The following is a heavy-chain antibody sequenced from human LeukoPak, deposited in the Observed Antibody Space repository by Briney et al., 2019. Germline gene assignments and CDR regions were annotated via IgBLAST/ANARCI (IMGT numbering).Heavy chain of an antibody. J-gene: IGHJ4*02. Sequence: GGSLRLSCTASGFTFSDYEMNWVRQATGKGLEWVAYISNSGSTINYADSVKGRFTISRDNAKKSLYLQMNSLRAEDTAVYYCGRDTDFDYWGQGTLVTVSS. V-gene: IGHV3-48*03. CDR2: ISNSGSTI. CDR3: GRDTDFDY. CDR1: GFTFSDYE.